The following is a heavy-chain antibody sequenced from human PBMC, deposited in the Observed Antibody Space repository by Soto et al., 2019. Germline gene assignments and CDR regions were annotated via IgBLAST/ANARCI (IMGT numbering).Heavy chain of an antibody. V-gene: IGHV1-69*01. Sequence: VQLVQSGAEVKKPGSSVKVSCKASGGTFSSYAISWVRQAPGQGLEWMGGIIPIFGTANYAQKFQGRVTITADESTSTAYMELSSLRSEDTAVYYCAREWPTGTTYYYYYGMDVWGQGTTVTVSS. D-gene: IGHD1-7*01. CDR3: AREWPTGTTYYYYYGMDV. J-gene: IGHJ6*02. CDR2: IIPIFGTA. CDR1: GGTFSSYA.